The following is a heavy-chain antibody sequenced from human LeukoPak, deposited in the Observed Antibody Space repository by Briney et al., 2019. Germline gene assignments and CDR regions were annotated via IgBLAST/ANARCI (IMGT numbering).Heavy chain of an antibody. CDR1: GYSFTGYY. J-gene: IGHJ5*02. CDR3: AREHSGCDTTA. Sequence: ASVKVSCKASGYSFTGYYMHWVRQAPGQGLEWMGWINPNSGGTKYAQKFQGGVTMTRDTSISTVYMELTRLRFDDTAVYYCAREHSGCDTTAWGQGTLVTVSS. V-gene: IGHV1-2*02. D-gene: IGHD4-17*01. CDR2: INPNSGGT.